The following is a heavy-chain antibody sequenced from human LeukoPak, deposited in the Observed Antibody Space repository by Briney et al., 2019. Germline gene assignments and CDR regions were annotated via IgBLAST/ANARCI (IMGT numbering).Heavy chain of an antibody. V-gene: IGHV1-24*01. CDR1: VYTLTELS. CDR2: FDPEDGET. J-gene: IGHJ4*02. Sequence: GASVKVSCKVSVYTLTELSMHWVRQAPGKGLEWMGGFDPEDGETTYAQQFQGRVTMTEDASTDTAYMELSSLTSDDTAVYYCATEGRYGSGTYYLSYWGQGTQLTVSS. CDR3: ATEGRYGSGTYYLSY. D-gene: IGHD3-10*01.